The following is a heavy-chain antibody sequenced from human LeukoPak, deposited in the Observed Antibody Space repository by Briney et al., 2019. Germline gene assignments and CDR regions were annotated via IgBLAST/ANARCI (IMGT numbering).Heavy chain of an antibody. CDR2: IKQDGGET. CDR3: VRGYSSSWYLD. Sequence: GGSLRLSCAASGFSFSSYWMSWVRQAPGKGLEWVANIKQDGGETFYVDSVKDRFTISRDNAKISLYLQMNSLRVEDTAVYYCVRGYSSSWYLDWGQGTLVTVSS. CDR1: GFSFSSYW. D-gene: IGHD6-13*01. V-gene: IGHV3-7*01. J-gene: IGHJ4*02.